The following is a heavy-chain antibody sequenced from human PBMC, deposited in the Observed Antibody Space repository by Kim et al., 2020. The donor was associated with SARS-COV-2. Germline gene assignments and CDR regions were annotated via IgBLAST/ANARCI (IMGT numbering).Heavy chain of an antibody. D-gene: IGHD6-19*01. CDR2: T. Sequence: THHHPALTTRVPQSIDTSKNQFSLKVSSLTAADTAVYYCARDNGWYAFDMWGQGTMVTVSS. J-gene: IGHJ3*02. CDR3: ARDNGWYAFDM. V-gene: IGHV4-4*07.